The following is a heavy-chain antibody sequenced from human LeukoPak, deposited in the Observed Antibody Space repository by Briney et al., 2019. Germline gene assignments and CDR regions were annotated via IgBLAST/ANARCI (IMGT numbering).Heavy chain of an antibody. CDR2: ISGSGSST. CDR1: GFTLSNYA. D-gene: IGHD2-2*01. J-gene: IGHJ4*02. Sequence: GFLRLSCAASGFTLSNYAMSWVRQAPGKGLEWVSGISGSGSSTYYADSVEGRFTISRDNSKNTLYPQMNSLRAEDTAVYYCAKFYEYCSSTSCTGYFEYWGQGTLVTFSS. CDR3: AKFYEYCSSTSCTGYFEY. V-gene: IGHV3-23*01.